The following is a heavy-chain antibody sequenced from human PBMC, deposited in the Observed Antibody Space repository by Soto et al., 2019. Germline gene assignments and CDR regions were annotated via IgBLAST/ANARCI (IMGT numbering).Heavy chain of an antibody. CDR2: IYHSGST. J-gene: IGHJ2*01. CDR1: GGSISSSNW. CDR3: AVDGVRFRYCDL. Sequence: QVQLQESGPGLVKPSGTLSLTCAVSGGSISSSNWWSWVRQPPGKGLEWIGEIYHSGSTNYNPSLKSRVTISVDKSKNQFSLTLSSVSAAGTAVYYCAVDGVRFRYCDLWGRGTLVTVSS. D-gene: IGHD3-10*01. V-gene: IGHV4-4*02.